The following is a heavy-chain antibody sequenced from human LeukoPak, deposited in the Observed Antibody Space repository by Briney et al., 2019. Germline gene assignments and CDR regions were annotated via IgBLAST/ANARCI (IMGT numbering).Heavy chain of an antibody. V-gene: IGHV1-46*01. D-gene: IGHD3-22*01. Sequence: ASVEVSCKASGYTFTSYYMHWVRQAPGQGLEWMGIINPSGGSTSYAQKFQGRVTMTRDTSTSTVYMELSSLRSEDTAVYYCARIYYDSTTRVDYYGMDVWGQGTTVTVSS. J-gene: IGHJ6*02. CDR3: ARIYYDSTTRVDYYGMDV. CDR1: GYTFTSYY. CDR2: INPSGGST.